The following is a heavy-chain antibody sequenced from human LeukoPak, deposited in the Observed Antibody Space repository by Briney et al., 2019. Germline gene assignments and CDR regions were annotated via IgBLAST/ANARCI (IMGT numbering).Heavy chain of an antibody. CDR1: GFTFSKYS. CDR3: ARRDYYFYSMDV. CDR2: ITTSSSYI. Sequence: GGSLRLSCAASGFTFSKYSMAWARQAPGKGLEWVSYITTSSSYIYYADSMQGRFTISKDNAKNSLYLQINNLRAEDTAVYFCARRDYYFYSMDVWGKGTTVTVSS. V-gene: IGHV3-21*01. J-gene: IGHJ6*03.